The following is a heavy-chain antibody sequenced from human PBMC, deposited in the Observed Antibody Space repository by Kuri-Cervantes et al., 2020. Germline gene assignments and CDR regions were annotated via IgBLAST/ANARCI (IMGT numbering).Heavy chain of an antibody. CDR1: GYTFTSYG. CDR2: ISAYNGNT. D-gene: IGHD6-13*01. V-gene: IGHV1-18*01. Sequence: ASVKVSCKASGYTFTSYGISWVRQAPGQGLEWMGWISAYNGNTNYAQKLQGRVTMTTDTSTSTAYMELRSLRSDDTAVYYCARHRRERYSGSWYGGDSNWFDPWGQGTLVTVSS. CDR3: ARHRRERYSGSWYGGDSNWFDP. J-gene: IGHJ5*02.